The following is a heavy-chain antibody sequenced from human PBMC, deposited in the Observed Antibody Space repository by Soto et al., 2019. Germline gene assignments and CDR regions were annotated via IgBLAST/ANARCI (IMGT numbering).Heavy chain of an antibody. Sequence: QVPLVQSGAEVKKPGSSVKVSCKASGGTFSSYAISWVRQAPGQGLEWMGGIIPIFGTANYAQDFQGRVTITADESTSTAYMELSSLRSEDTAVYYCASAYCSGGSCYRGYYYYAMDVWGQGTTVTVSS. CDR1: GGTFSSYA. CDR2: IIPIFGTA. CDR3: ASAYCSGGSCYRGYYYYAMDV. D-gene: IGHD2-15*01. V-gene: IGHV1-69*01. J-gene: IGHJ6*02.